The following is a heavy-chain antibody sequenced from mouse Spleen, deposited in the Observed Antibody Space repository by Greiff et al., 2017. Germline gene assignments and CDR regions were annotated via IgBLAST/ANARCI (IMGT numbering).Heavy chain of an antibody. CDR3: ARLYGYYAMDY. J-gene: IGHJ4*01. CDR1: GFTFNDYG. D-gene: IGHD1-1*01. V-gene: IGHV5-15*01. CDR2: ISNLAYDI. Sequence: EVTLVESGGGLVKPGGSLKLSCTASGFTFNDYGMAWVRQAPGKGPEWVSFISNLAYDIYYVDTVTGRFTISRENAKNTLYLEMSSLRSEDTAMYYCARLYGYYAMDYWGQGTSVTVSS.